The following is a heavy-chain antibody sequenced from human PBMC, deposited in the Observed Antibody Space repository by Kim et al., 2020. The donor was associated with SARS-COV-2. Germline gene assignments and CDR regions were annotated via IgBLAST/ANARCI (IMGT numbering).Heavy chain of an antibody. V-gene: IGHV3-9*01. CDR3: AKALEAEGYYYYYGMDV. Sequence: GGSLRLSCAASGFTFGDYAMHWVRQAPGKGLEWVSGISWNSGSIGYADSVKGRFTISRDNAKNSLYLQMNSLRAEDTALYYCAKALEAEGYYYYYGMDVWGQGTTVTVSS. CDR1: GFTFGDYA. D-gene: IGHD1-1*01. J-gene: IGHJ6*02. CDR2: ISWNSGSI.